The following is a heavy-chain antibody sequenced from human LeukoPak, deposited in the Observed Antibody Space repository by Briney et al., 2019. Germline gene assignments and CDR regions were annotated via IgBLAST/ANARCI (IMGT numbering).Heavy chain of an antibody. Sequence: TGGSLRLSCAASGFTFTTYAMGWVRQAPGKGLEWVSCISSSGSTTFYADSVRGRFTISRDSSRNTLFLQMNSLRDEDTAVYYCAKDYGSGSALSYFDIWGRGTLVTVSS. CDR3: AKDYGSGSALSYFDI. J-gene: IGHJ2*01. CDR1: GFTFTTYA. CDR2: ISSSGSTT. V-gene: IGHV3-23*01. D-gene: IGHD3-10*01.